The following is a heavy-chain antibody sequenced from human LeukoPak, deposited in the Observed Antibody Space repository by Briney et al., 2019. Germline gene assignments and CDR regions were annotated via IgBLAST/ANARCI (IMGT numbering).Heavy chain of an antibody. J-gene: IGHJ4*02. Sequence: PSETLSLTCAVSGGSIISDGYSWNWIPQPPGKGLEWIGYIYHSGSTYYNPSLKSRVTISVDRSKNQFSLNLSSVTAADTAVYYCARACGGNCYFDYWGQGTLITVSS. CDR1: GGSIISDGYS. CDR2: IYHSGST. D-gene: IGHD2-21*01. V-gene: IGHV4-30-2*01. CDR3: ARACGGNCYFDY.